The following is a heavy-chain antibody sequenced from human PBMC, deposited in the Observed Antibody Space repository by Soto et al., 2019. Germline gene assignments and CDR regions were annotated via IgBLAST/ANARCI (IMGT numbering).Heavy chain of an antibody. D-gene: IGHD3-3*01. CDR1: GYTFSNNY. J-gene: IGHJ4*02. CDR2: INPSGSST. CDR3: ARVYGLVKHDDFCSGYSDY. Sequence: QVQLVQSGAEVMKPGASVKISCKASGYTFSNNYINWVRQAPGQGLEWVGLINPSGSSTTYAQNFQGRVTMTRGRTTSTVYVELSSLRSDDTAVYYCARVYGLVKHDDFCSGYSDYWGQGTLVTVSS. V-gene: IGHV1-46*01.